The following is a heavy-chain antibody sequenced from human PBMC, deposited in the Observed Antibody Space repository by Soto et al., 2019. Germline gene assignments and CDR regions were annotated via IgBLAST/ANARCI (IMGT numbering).Heavy chain of an antibody. J-gene: IGHJ6*02. Sequence: PGESLKISCKGSGYSFTSYWISWVRQMPGKGLEWMGRIDPSDSYTNYSPSFQGHVTISADKSISTAYLQWSSLKASDTAMYYCAGTSPAFTYYYGSRSYPNYGMDVWGQGTTVTVSS. V-gene: IGHV5-10-1*01. CDR3: AGTSPAFTYYYGSRSYPNYGMDV. D-gene: IGHD3-10*01. CDR1: GYSFTSYW. CDR2: IDPSDSYT.